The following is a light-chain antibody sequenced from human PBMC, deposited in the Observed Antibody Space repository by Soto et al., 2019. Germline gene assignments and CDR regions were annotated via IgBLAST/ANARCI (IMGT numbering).Light chain of an antibody. CDR2: GAS. V-gene: IGKV3-15*01. CDR1: QSVTSSY. Sequence: EIVLRQSPGTLSLSPGERATLSCSASQSVTSSYLGWYQQKPGQTPRLLIYGASIRAAGIPARFTGSESGTEFTLSISSLQSEDFAVYYCQQYNNWPRTFGQGTKVDIK. CDR3: QQYNNWPRT. J-gene: IGKJ1*01.